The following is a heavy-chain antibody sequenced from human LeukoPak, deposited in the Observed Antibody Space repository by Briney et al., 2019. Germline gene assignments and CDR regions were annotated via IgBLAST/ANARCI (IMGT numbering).Heavy chain of an antibody. CDR3: AKVHYDILTGYPDY. CDR1: GFTFSSYA. CDR2: ISGSGGST. D-gene: IGHD3-9*01. Sequence: GGSLRLSCAASGFTFSSYAMSWVRQAQGKRLEWVSAISGSGGSTYYADSVKGRFTISRDNSKNTLYLQMNSLRAEDTAVYYCAKVHYDILTGYPDYWGQGTLVTVSS. J-gene: IGHJ4*02. V-gene: IGHV3-23*01.